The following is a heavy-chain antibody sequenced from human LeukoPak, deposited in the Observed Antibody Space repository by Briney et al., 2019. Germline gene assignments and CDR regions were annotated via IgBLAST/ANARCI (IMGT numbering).Heavy chain of an antibody. Sequence: ASVKVSCKASGYTFTGYYMHWVRQAPGQGLEWMGWINPNRGGTNYAQKFQGRVTMTRDTSISTAYMELSRLRSDDTAVYYCARDGAASGSSWCYVTRNWFDPWGQGTLVTVSS. CDR2: INPNRGGT. CDR1: GYTFTGYY. CDR3: ARDGAASGSSWCYVTRNWFDP. J-gene: IGHJ5*02. D-gene: IGHD6-13*01. V-gene: IGHV1-2*02.